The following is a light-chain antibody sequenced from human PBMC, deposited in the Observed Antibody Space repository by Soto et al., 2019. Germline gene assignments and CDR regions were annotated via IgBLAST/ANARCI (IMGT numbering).Light chain of an antibody. J-gene: IGKJ4*01. V-gene: IGKV1-9*01. CDR1: QGISSY. CDR3: QHLNSYPLT. Sequence: DIQLTQSPSFLSASVGDRVTITCRASQGISSYVAWYQQKPGKAPNLLISAASTLRTGVPSRFSGSGSGTEFTLTISSLQPEDFATYYCQHLNSYPLTFGGGTKVEI. CDR2: AAS.